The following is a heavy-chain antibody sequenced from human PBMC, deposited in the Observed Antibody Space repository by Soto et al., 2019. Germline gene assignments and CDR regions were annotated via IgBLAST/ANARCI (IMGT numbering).Heavy chain of an antibody. CDR1: GGTFSSYA. J-gene: IGHJ6*02. CDR2: IIPIFGTA. Sequence: SVKVSCKASGGTFSSYAISWVRLAPGQGLEWMGGIIPIFGTANYAQKFQGRVTITADESTSTAYMELSSLRSEDTAVYYCAREGPGAAAGTDESYYYGMDVWGQGTTVTVSS. CDR3: AREGPGAAAGTDESYYYGMDV. D-gene: IGHD6-13*01. V-gene: IGHV1-69*13.